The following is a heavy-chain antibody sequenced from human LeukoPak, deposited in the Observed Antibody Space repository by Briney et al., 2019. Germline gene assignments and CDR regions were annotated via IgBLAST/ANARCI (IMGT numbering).Heavy chain of an antibody. Sequence: GGSLRLSCAASGFTFSNAWMTWVRQAPGKGLEWVGLINSKNDGGKTDYAAPVKASFPIQRDYQENTLYLKMNSLKTEGTGVYYCTSEIHWGQGTLVTVSS. J-gene: IGHJ4*02. D-gene: IGHD5-24*01. V-gene: IGHV3-15*01. CDR3: TSEIH. CDR2: INSKNDGGKT. CDR1: GFTFSNAW.